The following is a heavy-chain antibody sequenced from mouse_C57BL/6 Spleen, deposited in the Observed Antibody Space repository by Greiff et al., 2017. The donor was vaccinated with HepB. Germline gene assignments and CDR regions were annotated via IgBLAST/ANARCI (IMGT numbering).Heavy chain of an antibody. CDR2: FHPYNDDT. J-gene: IGHJ1*03. D-gene: IGHD1-1*01. CDR1: GYTFTTYP. CDR3: ARQGDYGRYFDV. Sequence: ESGAELVKPGASVKMSCKASGYTFTTYPIEWMKQNHGKSLEWIGNFHPYNDDTKYNEKFKGKATLTVEKSSSTVYLELSRLTSDDSAVYYCARQGDYGRYFDVWGTGTTVTVSS. V-gene: IGHV1-47*01.